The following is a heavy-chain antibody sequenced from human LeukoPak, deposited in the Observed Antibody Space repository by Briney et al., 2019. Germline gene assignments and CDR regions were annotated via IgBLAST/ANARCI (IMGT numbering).Heavy chain of an antibody. Sequence: SETLSLTCTVSGGSISSSSYYWGWIRQPPGKGLEWIGSIYYSGSTYYNPSLKSRVTISVDTSKNQFSLKLSSVTAADTAVYYCARPGYCSSTSCSKAFDIWGQGTMVTVSS. CDR2: IYYSGST. J-gene: IGHJ3*02. CDR1: GGSISSSSYY. V-gene: IGHV4-39*01. D-gene: IGHD2-2*01. CDR3: ARPGYCSSTSCSKAFDI.